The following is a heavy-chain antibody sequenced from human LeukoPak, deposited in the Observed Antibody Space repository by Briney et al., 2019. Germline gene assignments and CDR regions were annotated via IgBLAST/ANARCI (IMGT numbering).Heavy chain of an antibody. CDR3: ARVDLRMGPFDY. D-gene: IGHD5/OR15-5a*01. CDR2: INPNSGGT. Sequence: GASVKVSCKASGYTFTGYYMHWVRQAPGQGLEWMGWINPNSGGTNYAQNFQGRVTMTRDTSISTAYMELSRLRSDDTAVYYCARVDLRMGPFDYWGQGTLVTVSS. V-gene: IGHV1-2*02. J-gene: IGHJ4*02. CDR1: GYTFTGYY.